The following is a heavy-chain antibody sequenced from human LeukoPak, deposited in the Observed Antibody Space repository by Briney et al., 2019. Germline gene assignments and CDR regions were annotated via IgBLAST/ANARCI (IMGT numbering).Heavy chain of an antibody. CDR3: ARAGPYGDYDFDY. V-gene: IGHV3-33*01. J-gene: IGHJ4*02. CDR2: IWYDGSNK. Sequence: GGSLRLSCAASGFTFSSCGMHWVRQAPGKGLEWVAVIWYDGSNKYYADSVKGRFTISRDNSKNTLYLQMNSLRAEDTAVYYCARAGPYGDYDFDYWGQGTLVTVSS. D-gene: IGHD4-17*01. CDR1: GFTFSSCG.